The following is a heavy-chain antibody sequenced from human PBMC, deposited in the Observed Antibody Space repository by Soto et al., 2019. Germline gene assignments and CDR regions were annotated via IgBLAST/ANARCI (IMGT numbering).Heavy chain of an antibody. V-gene: IGHV3-11*01. CDR3: AKDNLRAPYYYDSSGKAFDI. CDR2: ISGSGGST. CDR1: GITFSDFY. D-gene: IGHD3-22*01. J-gene: IGHJ3*02. Sequence: GGSLRLSCAASGITFSDFYMSWIRQAPGKGLEWVSSISGSGGSTYYADSVKGRFTISRDNAKNTLYLQMNSLRAEDTAVYYCAKDNLRAPYYYDSSGKAFDIWGQGTMVTVSS.